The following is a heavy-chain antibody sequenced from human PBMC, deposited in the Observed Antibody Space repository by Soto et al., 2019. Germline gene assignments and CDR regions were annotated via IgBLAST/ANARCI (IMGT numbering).Heavy chain of an antibody. J-gene: IGHJ4*02. V-gene: IGHV1-2*04. Sequence: GASVKVSCKASGYTFTGYYMHWVRQAPGQGLEWMGWINPNSGGTNYAQKFQGSVTMTWDTSITTAYLDLTRLTTNDTATYFCATWVDYGDFEGFDFWGQGTLVTVSS. D-gene: IGHD4-17*01. CDR3: ATWVDYGDFEGFDF. CDR2: INPNSGGT. CDR1: GYTFTGYY.